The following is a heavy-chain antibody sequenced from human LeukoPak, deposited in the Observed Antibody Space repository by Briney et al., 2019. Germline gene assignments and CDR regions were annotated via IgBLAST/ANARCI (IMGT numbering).Heavy chain of an antibody. CDR2: FDPEDDET. D-gene: IGHD2-8*02. J-gene: IGHJ4*02. CDR1: GYTLTELS. CDR3: ATLESILVPYFDY. V-gene: IGHV1-24*01. Sequence: ASVKVSCKVSGYTLTELSMHWVRQAPGKGIEWMGGFDPEDDETISAQRFQGRVTMTEDTSTDTAYMELSSLRSEDTAVYFCATLESILVPYFDYWGQGTLVTVSS.